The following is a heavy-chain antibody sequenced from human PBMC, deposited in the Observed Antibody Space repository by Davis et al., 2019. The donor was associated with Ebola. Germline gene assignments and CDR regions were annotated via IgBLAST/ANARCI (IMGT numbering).Heavy chain of an antibody. J-gene: IGHJ4*02. CDR1: GFTFSSYS. Sequence: GSLRLSCAASGFTFSSYSMNWVRQAPGKGLEWVSSISSSSSYIYYADSVKGRFTISRDNAKNSLYLQMNSLRAEDTAVYYCAREGYCSGGSCYSENFDYWGQGTLVTVSS. D-gene: IGHD2-15*01. CDR3: AREGYCSGGSCYSENFDY. CDR2: ISSSSSYI. V-gene: IGHV3-21*01.